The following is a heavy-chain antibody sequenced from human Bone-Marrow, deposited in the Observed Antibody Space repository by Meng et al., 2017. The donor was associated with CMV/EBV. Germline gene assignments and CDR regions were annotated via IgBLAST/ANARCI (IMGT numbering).Heavy chain of an antibody. V-gene: IGHV3-23*03. J-gene: IGHJ6*01. D-gene: IGHD4-11*01. CDR3: AKDFGNYVGYYYYGMAV. CDR1: GFTFSSYA. Sequence: GESLKISCAASGFTFSSYAMSWVRQAPGKGLEWVSVIYSGGSSTYYADSVKGRFTISRDNSKNTLYLQMNSLRAEDTAVYYCAKDFGNYVGYYYYGMAVWGPGHTVTGAS. CDR2: IYSGGSST.